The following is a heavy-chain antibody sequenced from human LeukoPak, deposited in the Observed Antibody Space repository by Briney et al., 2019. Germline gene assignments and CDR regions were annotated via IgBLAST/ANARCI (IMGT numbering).Heavy chain of an antibody. CDR3: ARGWGGL. CDR2: IKPDGSGR. V-gene: IGHV3-7*01. CDR1: GFSFSDSW. Sequence: GGSLRLSCAASGFSFSDSWMTWVRQAAGKGLEWVANIKPDGSGRWYVDSVEGRFTISRDNAKNSLYLHMSTLRADDTAVYYCARGWGGLWGQGTMVTVSS. D-gene: IGHD7-27*01. J-gene: IGHJ3*01.